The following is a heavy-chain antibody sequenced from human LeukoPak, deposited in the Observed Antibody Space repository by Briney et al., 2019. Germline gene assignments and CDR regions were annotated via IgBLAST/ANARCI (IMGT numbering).Heavy chain of an antibody. CDR1: GYTFTSYD. V-gene: IGHV1-69*04. CDR3: ARVGAPTDY. CDR2: IIPILGIA. D-gene: IGHD3-10*01. Sequence: GASVKVSCKASGYTFTSYDINWVRQAPGQGLEWMGRIIPILGIANYAQKFQGRVTITADKSTSTAYMELSSLRSEDTAVYYCARVGAPTDYWGQGTLVTVSS. J-gene: IGHJ4*02.